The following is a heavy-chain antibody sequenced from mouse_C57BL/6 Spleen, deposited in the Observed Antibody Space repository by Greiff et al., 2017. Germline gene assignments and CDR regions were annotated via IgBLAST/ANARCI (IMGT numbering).Heavy chain of an antibody. D-gene: IGHD2-4*01. Sequence: QVQLQQSGAELVRPGASVTLSCKASGYTFTDYEMHWVKQTPVHGLEWIGAIDPETGGTAYNQKFKGKAILTADKSSSTAYMELRSLTSEDSAVYYCTRLYDYDVGYFDVWGTGTTGTVSS. J-gene: IGHJ1*03. CDR2: IDPETGGT. V-gene: IGHV1-15*01. CDR1: GYTFTDYE. CDR3: TRLYDYDVGYFDV.